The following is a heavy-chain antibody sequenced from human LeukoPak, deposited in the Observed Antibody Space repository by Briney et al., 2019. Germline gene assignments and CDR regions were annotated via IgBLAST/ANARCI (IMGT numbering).Heavy chain of an antibody. CDR1: GFTFSSYA. Sequence: PGGSLRLSCAASGFTFSSYAMSWVRQAPGKGLEWVSAISGSGGSTYYADSVKGRFTISRDNSKNTLYLQMNSLRAEDTAVYYCAKQGGVRGVIADYFDYWGQGTLVTVSS. CDR3: AKQGGVRGVIADYFDY. J-gene: IGHJ4*02. CDR2: ISGSGGST. V-gene: IGHV3-23*01. D-gene: IGHD3-10*01.